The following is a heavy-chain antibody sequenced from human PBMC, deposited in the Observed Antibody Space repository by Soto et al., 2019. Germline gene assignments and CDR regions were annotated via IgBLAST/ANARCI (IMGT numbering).Heavy chain of an antibody. CDR1: GYTFTIYG. J-gene: IGHJ3*02. CDR3: ARDDYGGNSGAFDI. Sequence: ASVKVSCKTSGYTFTIYGISWVRQAPGQGLEWMGWISAYNGNTNYAQKLQGRVTMTTDTSTSTAYMELRSLRSDDTAVYYCARDDYGGNSGAFDIWGQGTMVTVSS. D-gene: IGHD4-17*01. CDR2: ISAYNGNT. V-gene: IGHV1-18*01.